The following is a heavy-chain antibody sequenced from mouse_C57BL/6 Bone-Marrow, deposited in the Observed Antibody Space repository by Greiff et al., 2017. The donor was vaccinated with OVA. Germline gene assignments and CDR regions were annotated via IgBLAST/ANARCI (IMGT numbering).Heavy chain of an antibody. CDR3: TLYYGFAY. Sequence: EVKLMESGAELVRPGASVKLSCTASGFNIKDDYMHWVKQRPEQGLEWIGWIDPENGDTEYASKFQGKATITADTSSNTAYLQLSSLTSEDTAVYYCTLYYGFAYWGQGTLVTVSA. CDR2: IDPENGDT. D-gene: IGHD2-1*01. V-gene: IGHV14-4*01. J-gene: IGHJ3*01. CDR1: GFNIKDDY.